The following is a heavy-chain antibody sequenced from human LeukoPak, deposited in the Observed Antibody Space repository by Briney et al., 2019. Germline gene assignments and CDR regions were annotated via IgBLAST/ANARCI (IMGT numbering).Heavy chain of an antibody. CDR2: ISYDGSNK. J-gene: IGHJ4*02. V-gene: IGHV3-30*18. D-gene: IGHD5-18*01. CDR1: GFTFSSYG. Sequence: GGSLRLSCAASGFTFSSYGMHWVRQAPGKGLEWVAVISYDGSNKYYADSVKGRFTISRDNSKNTLYLQMNSLRAEDTAVYYCAEDLQGIQLWSGVFDYWGQGTLVTVSS. CDR3: AEDLQGIQLWSGVFDY.